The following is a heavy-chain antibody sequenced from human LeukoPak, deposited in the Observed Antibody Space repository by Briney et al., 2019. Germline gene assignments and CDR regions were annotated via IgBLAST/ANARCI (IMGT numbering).Heavy chain of an antibody. V-gene: IGHV4-30-4*01. D-gene: IGHD1-26*01. CDR3: ARGDGSYPYYFDY. CDR2: IYYSGST. CDR1: GGSISTGAYY. J-gene: IGHJ4*02. Sequence: SETLSLTCTVSGGSISTGAYYWSWIRQPPGKGLEWIGYIYYSGSTYYNPSLKSRVTMSVDTSKNQFSLKLSSVTAADTAVYYCARGDGSYPYYFDYWGQGTLVTVSS.